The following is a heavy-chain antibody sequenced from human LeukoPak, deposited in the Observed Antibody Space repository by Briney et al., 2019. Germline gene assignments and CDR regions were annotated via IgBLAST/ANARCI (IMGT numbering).Heavy chain of an antibody. CDR2: FLYSGTT. CDR1: NGAVKNYY. CDR3: ATLVYSGSRYHFDT. Sequence: SETLSLTCSVSNGAVKNYYWTWIRQPPGQGLEWIGNFLYSGTTTYRASLDSRLIISVDNSKNTVSLRLFSVTAADTAVYYCATLVYSGSRYHFDTWDQGTLVTVSS. D-gene: IGHD1-26*01. V-gene: IGHV4-59*02. J-gene: IGHJ4*02.